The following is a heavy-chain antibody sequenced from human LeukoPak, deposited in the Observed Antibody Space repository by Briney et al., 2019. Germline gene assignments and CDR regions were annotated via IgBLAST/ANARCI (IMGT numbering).Heavy chain of an antibody. CDR1: GFTFSSYS. CDR3: ARDSQLEASDY. V-gene: IGHV3-21*01. Sequence: GGSLRLSCAASGFTFSSYSMNWVRQAPGKGLEWVSSISSSSSNIYYADSVKGRFTISRDNAKNLLYLQMNSLRAEDTAVYYCARDSQLEASDYWGQGTLVTVSS. J-gene: IGHJ4*02. CDR2: ISSSSSNI. D-gene: IGHD2-2*01.